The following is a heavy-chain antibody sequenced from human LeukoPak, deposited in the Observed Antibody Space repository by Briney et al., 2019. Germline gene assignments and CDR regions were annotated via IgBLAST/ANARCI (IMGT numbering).Heavy chain of an antibody. V-gene: IGHV1-18*01. J-gene: IGHJ4*02. CDR3: ARDSAALLPAANDY. CDR2: ISAYNGNT. D-gene: IGHD2-2*01. CDR1: GYTFTSYG. Sequence: ASVKVSCKASGYTFTSYGISWVRQAPGQGLEWMGWISAYNGNTNYAQKLQGRVTMTTDTSTSTAYMELRSLRSDDTAVYYCARDSAALLPAANDYWGQGTLVTVSS.